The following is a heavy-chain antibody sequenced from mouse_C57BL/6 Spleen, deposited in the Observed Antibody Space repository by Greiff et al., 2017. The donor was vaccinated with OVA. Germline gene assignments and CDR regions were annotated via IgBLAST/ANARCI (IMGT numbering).Heavy chain of an antibody. Sequence: QVQLQQSGPELVKPGASVKISCKASGYAFSSSWMNWVKQRPGKGLEWIGRIYPGDGDTNYNGKFKGKATLTADKSSSTAYMQLSSLTSEDSAVYFCAREGANWDGDYFDYWGQGTTLTVSS. V-gene: IGHV1-82*01. CDR2: IYPGDGDT. J-gene: IGHJ2*01. D-gene: IGHD4-1*01. CDR3: AREGANWDGDYFDY. CDR1: GYAFSSSW.